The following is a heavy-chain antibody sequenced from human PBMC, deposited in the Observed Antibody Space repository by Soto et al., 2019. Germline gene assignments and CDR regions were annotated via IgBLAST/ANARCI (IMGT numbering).Heavy chain of an antibody. V-gene: IGHV3-30-3*01. CDR2: ISYDGSNK. D-gene: IGHD2-15*01. CDR1: GFTFSSYA. Sequence: QVQLVESGGGVVQPGTSLRLSCAASGFTFSSYAMHWVRQAPGKGLEWVAVISYDGSNKYYADSVKGRFTISRDNSKNTLYLQMSSLRAEDTAVYYCASTYGSGGNTRDHWGQGTLVTVSS. J-gene: IGHJ4*02. CDR3: ASTYGSGGNTRDH.